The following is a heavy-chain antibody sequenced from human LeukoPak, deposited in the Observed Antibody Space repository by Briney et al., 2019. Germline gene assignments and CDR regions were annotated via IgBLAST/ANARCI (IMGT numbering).Heavy chain of an antibody. CDR3: AKSGGIPAAFDS. Sequence: GGSLRLSCAPSGFTFSSYGMSWVRQAPGKGLEWVSGISSTGASTYYAGSVKGRFTISRDSSKKTLFLQMNSLSAEDTAIYYCAKSGGIPAAFDSWGQGTLVTVSS. J-gene: IGHJ4*02. D-gene: IGHD2-2*01. CDR1: GFTFSSYG. CDR2: ISSTGAST. V-gene: IGHV3-23*01.